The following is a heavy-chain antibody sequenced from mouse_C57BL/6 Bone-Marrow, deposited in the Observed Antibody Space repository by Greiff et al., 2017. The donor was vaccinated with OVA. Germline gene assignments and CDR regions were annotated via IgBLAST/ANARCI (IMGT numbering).Heavy chain of an antibody. CDR2: IGPGSGST. J-gene: IGHJ4*01. CDR3: ARRVYYYGSSYYYAMDY. Sequence: QVQLQQSGAELVKPGASVKISCKASGYTFTDYYINWVKQRPGQGLEWIGKIGPGSGSTYYNEKFKGKATLTADKSSSTAYMQLSSLTSEDSAVYFCARRVYYYGSSYYYAMDYWGQGTSVTVSS. D-gene: IGHD1-1*01. CDR1: GYTFTDYY. V-gene: IGHV1-77*01.